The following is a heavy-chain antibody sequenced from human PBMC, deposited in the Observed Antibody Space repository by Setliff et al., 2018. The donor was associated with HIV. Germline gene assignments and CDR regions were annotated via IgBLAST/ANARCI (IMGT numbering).Heavy chain of an antibody. CDR3: ARGGVGYSYGYILDY. V-gene: IGHV4-59*01. Sequence: LSLTCTVSGGSISSYYWSWIRQPPGKGLEWIGYIYYSGSTNYNPSLKSRVTISVDTSKNQLSLKLSSVTAADTAVYYCARGGVGYSYGYILDYWGQGTLVTVSS. CDR2: IYYSGST. J-gene: IGHJ4*02. D-gene: IGHD5-18*01. CDR1: GGSISSYY.